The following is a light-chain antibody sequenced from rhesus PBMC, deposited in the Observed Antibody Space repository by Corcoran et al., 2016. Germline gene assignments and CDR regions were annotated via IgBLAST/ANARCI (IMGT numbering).Light chain of an antibody. CDR2: AAS. CDR1: QGISTY. CDR3: LHYNSNPYS. J-gene: IGKJ2*01. Sequence: DIQMTQSPSSLSASVGDRVTITCRASQGISTYLNWYQQKLGKVPKRLLYAASSLESGVPSRFSGSGSRTDFTLTISSLQPEDFATYYCLHYNSNPYSFGQETKVEIK. V-gene: IGKV1-43*01.